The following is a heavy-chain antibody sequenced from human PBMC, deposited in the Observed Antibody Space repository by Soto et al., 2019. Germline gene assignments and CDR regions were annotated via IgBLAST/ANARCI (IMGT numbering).Heavy chain of an antibody. D-gene: IGHD1-26*01. CDR1: GYTFTSYA. V-gene: IGHV1-3*02. CDR2: SNAGNGNT. CDR3: AREIVGATHYYYGMGV. J-gene: IGHJ6*02. Sequence: VASVKVSCKASGYTFTSYAMHWVRQAPGQRLEWMGWSNAGNGNTKYSQEFQGRVTITRDTSASTAYMELSSLRSEDMAVYYCAREIVGATHYYYGMGVWGQGTTVTVSS.